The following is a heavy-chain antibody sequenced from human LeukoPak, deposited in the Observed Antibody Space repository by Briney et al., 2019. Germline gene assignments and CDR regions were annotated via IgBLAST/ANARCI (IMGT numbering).Heavy chain of an antibody. J-gene: IGHJ4*02. Sequence: SVKVSCKTSGGTFSSYAISWVRQAPGQGLEWMGGIIPIFGTANHAQKFQGRVTTTTDESTSTAYMELSSLRSEDTAVYYCARERSYGSGEAVGYWGQGTLVTVSS. CDR2: IIPIFGTA. D-gene: IGHD3-10*01. CDR3: ARERSYGSGEAVGY. CDR1: GGTFSSYA. V-gene: IGHV1-69*05.